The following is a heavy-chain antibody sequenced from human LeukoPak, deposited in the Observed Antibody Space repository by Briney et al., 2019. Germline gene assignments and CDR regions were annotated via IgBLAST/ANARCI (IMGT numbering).Heavy chain of an antibody. V-gene: IGHV4-38-2*01. D-gene: IGHD4-11*01. J-gene: IGHJ4*02. CDR2: SYHSGSS. CDR3: ASLPSNTVTHDY. CDR1: GYSISSSYY. Sequence: SETLSLTCAVSGYSISSSYYWGWIRQPPGKGLEWIGTSYHSGSSHYNPSLKSRVTLSVDTSKNQFSLKLRSVTAADKAVDFFASLPSNTVTHDYWGQGTLVTVSS.